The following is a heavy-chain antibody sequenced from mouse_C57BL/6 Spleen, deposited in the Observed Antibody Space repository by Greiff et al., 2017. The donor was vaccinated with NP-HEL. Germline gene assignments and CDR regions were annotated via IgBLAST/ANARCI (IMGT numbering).Heavy chain of an antibody. Sequence: EVKLVESGGGLVKPGGSLKLSCAASGFTFSSYAMSWVRQTPEKRLEWVATISDGGSYTYYPDNVKGRFTISRDNAKNNLYLQMSHLKSEDTAMYYCARITTVYYFDYWGQGTTLTVSS. J-gene: IGHJ2*01. CDR2: ISDGGSYT. V-gene: IGHV5-4*03. D-gene: IGHD1-1*01. CDR1: GFTFSSYA. CDR3: ARITTVYYFDY.